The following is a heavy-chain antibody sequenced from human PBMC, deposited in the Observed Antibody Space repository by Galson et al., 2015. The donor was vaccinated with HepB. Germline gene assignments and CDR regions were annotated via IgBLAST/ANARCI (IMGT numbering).Heavy chain of an antibody. CDR2: VETIAGGATT. CDR1: GFTFKDAH. CDR3: TTGSALNY. J-gene: IGHJ4*02. D-gene: IGHD6-25*01. Sequence: SLRLSCAASGFTFKDAHMNWVRQGPGKGMEWVARVETIAGGATTDFAAPVKGRFTMSRDDSKNTVYLQMGSLKSEDTAVYYCTTGSALNYWGQGTLVTVSS. V-gene: IGHV3-15*04.